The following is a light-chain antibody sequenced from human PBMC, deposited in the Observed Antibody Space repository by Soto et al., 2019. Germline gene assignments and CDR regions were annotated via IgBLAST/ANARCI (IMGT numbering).Light chain of an antibody. V-gene: IGLV1-47*01. CDR3: AAWDDSLSGPV. CDR2: RNN. CDR1: SSNIGSNY. J-gene: IGLJ2*01. Sequence: QSVLTQPHSASGTPGQRVTISCSGSSSNIGSNYVYWYQQLPGTAAKLLIYRNNQRPSGVPDRFSGSKSGTSASLAISGLRSDDEADYYCAAWDDSLSGPVFGGGTKLTVL.